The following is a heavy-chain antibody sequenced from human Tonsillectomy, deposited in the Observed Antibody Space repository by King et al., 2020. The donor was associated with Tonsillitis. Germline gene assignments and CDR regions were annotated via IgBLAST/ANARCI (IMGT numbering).Heavy chain of an antibody. CDR3: ASGSWFDP. J-gene: IGHJ5*02. CDR1: GGSISSGDYY. Sequence: HVQLQESGPGLVKPSQTLSLTCNVSGGSISSGDYYWNWIRQSPGKGLEWIGYIYHRGSTDYNPSLRSRVTISLDTSKNQFSLKLSSVTAADTAVYYCASGSWFDPWGQGTLVTVFS. CDR2: IYHRGST. V-gene: IGHV4-30-4*01.